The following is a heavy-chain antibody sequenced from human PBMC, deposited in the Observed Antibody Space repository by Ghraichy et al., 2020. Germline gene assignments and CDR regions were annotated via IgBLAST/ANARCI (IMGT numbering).Heavy chain of an antibody. V-gene: IGHV3-7*01. CDR3: AREAYYGLDV. J-gene: IGHJ6*02. Sequence: GGSLRLSCAASGFTFSSYWMNWVRQAPGKGLEWVANMNQDGSDKYYVDSVKGRFTISRDNAKNSVYLQMNSLRAEDTAVYYCAREAYYGLDVWGQGTTVTVSS. CDR2: MNQDGSDK. CDR1: GFTFSSYW.